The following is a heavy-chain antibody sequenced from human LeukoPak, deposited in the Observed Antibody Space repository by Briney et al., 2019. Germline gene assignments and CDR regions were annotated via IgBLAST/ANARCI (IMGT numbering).Heavy chain of an antibody. D-gene: IGHD3-22*01. V-gene: IGHV3-33*06. Sequence: PGRSLRLSCAASGFTFINYSMHWVRQAPGKGLEWVAVIWSDGNTKYYADSVKGRFTISRDNSKNTLYLQMNSLRAEDSAAYYCAKTPAPDSSGYYFDYWGQGTLVTVSS. CDR3: AKTPAPDSSGYYFDY. CDR2: IWSDGNTK. J-gene: IGHJ4*02. CDR1: GFTFINYS.